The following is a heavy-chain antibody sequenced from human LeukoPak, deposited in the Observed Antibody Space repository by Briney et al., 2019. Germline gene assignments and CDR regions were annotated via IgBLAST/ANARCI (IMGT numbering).Heavy chain of an antibody. D-gene: IGHD3-10*01. J-gene: IGHJ4*02. Sequence: GGSLRLSCVASGIIFSDYWMTWVRQAPGKGLEWVSAISGSGDTTYYADSVKGRFTISRDNSKNTLYLQMNSLRAEDTAVYYCAKEGGSGSYYSTYFDYWGQGTLVTVSS. CDR3: AKEGGSGSYYSTYFDY. V-gene: IGHV3-23*01. CDR2: ISGSGDTT. CDR1: GIIFSDYW.